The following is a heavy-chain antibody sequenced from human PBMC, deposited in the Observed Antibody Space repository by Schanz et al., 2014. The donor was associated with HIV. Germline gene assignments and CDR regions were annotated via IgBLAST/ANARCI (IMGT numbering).Heavy chain of an antibody. Sequence: DVRLVESGGGSVQPGRSLRLSCKASGFTFDDCAMHWVRQVPGKGLEWVSGISWNSGSIGYADSVKGRFTISRDNSMNTLYLQMNSLRAEDTAVYYCAKFLRKYDYYGMDVWGQGTTVTVSS. CDR1: GFTFDDCA. V-gene: IGHV3-9*01. CDR2: ISWNSGSI. J-gene: IGHJ6*02. CDR3: AKFLRKYDYYGMDV.